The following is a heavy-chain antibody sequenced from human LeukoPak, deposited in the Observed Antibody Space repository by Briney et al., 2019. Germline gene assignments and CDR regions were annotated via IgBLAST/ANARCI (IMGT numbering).Heavy chain of an antibody. CDR2: IYYSGST. V-gene: IGHV4-39*07. CDR1: GGSISSSSYY. Sequence: SETLSLTCTVSGGSISSSSYYWGWIRQPPGKGLEWIGSIYYSGSTYYNPSLKSRVTISVDTSKNQFSLKLSSVTAADTAVYYCARNRRATSYYYYYYYMDVWGKGTTVTISS. J-gene: IGHJ6*03. CDR3: ARNRRATSYYYYYYYMDV.